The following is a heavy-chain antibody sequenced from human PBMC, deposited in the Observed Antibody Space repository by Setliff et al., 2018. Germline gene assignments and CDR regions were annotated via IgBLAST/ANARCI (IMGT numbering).Heavy chain of an antibody. CDR1: GGSISTNSYY. V-gene: IGHV4-39*07. J-gene: IGHJ4*02. CDR2: MYFSGST. Sequence: SETLSLTCTVSGGSISTNSYYWGWIRQPPGKGLEWIGNMYFSGSTYYNPSLKSRVTMSIDKSKNEFSLKMSSVTAADTAVYYCARAPRYFDSTGSYFDGWGQGTLVTVSS. CDR3: ARAPRYFDSTGSYFDG. D-gene: IGHD3-22*01.